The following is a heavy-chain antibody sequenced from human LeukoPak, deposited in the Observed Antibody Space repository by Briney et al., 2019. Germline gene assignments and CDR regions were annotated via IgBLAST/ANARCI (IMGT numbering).Heavy chain of an antibody. V-gene: IGHV3-33*08. CDR1: GFTFSSYA. J-gene: IGHJ4*02. CDR3: ARDIGYFDL. D-gene: IGHD2-15*01. Sequence: PGGSLRLSCAASGFTFSSYAMHWVRQAPGKGLEWVAVIWYDGSNKYYADSVKGRFTISRDNSKNTLYLQMNSLRAEDTAVYYCARDIGYFDLWGQGTLVTVSS. CDR2: IWYDGSNK.